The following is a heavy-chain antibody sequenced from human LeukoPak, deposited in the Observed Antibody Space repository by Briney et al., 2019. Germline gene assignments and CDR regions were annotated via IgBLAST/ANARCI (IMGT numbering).Heavy chain of an antibody. CDR2: IYTSGST. Sequence: SQTLSLTCAVYGGSFSGYYWSWVRQPAGKGLEWIGRIYTSGSTNYNPSLKSRVTISVDTSKNQFSLKLSSVTAADTAVYYCARAANYYDSSGYSESWGQGTLVTVSS. CDR1: GGSFSGYY. V-gene: IGHV4-59*10. J-gene: IGHJ4*02. CDR3: ARAANYYDSSGYSES. D-gene: IGHD3-22*01.